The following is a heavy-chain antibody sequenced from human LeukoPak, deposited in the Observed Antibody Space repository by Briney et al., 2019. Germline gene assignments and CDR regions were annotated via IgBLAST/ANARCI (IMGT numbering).Heavy chain of an antibody. CDR3: ARGTRYQLLRDAFDI. Sequence: SETLSLTCTVSSGSISRGGYYWSWIRQHPGKGLVWVGYIYYSGSTYYNPSLKSRVTISVDTSKNQFSLKLSSVTAADTAVYYCARGTRYQLLRDAFDIWGQGTMVTVSS. CDR2: IYYSGST. V-gene: IGHV4-31*03. D-gene: IGHD2-2*01. CDR1: SGSISRGGYY. J-gene: IGHJ3*02.